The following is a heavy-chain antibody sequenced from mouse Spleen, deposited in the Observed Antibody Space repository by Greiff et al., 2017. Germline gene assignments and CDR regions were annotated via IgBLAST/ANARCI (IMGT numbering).Heavy chain of an antibody. V-gene: IGHV5-17*01. J-gene: IGHJ3*01. CDR1: GFTFSDYG. CDR2: ISSGSSTI. Sequence: EVQRVESGGGLVKPGGSLKLSCAASGFTFSDYGMHWVRQAPEKGLEWVAYISSGSSTIYYADTVKGRFTISRDNAKNTLFLQMTSLRSEDTAMYYCARPYYYDGSSFAYWGQGTLVTVSA. D-gene: IGHD1-1*01. CDR3: ARPYYYDGSSFAY.